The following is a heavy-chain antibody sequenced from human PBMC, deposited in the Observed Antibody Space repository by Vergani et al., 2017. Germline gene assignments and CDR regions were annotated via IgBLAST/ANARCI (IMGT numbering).Heavy chain of an antibody. J-gene: IGHJ3*02. V-gene: IGHV5-51*03. D-gene: IGHD3-22*01. Sequence: EVQLVQSGAEVKKPGESLKISCKGSGYSFTSYWIGWVRQMPGKGLEWMGIIYPGDSDTRYSRSFQGQVTISADKSISTAYLQWSSLKASDTAMYYCARVHYYYDPAGFFDIWGQGTMVTVSS. CDR1: GYSFTSYW. CDR3: ARVHYYYDPAGFFDI. CDR2: IYPGDSDT.